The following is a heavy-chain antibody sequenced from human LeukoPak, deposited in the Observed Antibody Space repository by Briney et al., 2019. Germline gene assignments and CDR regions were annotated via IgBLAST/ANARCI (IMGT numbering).Heavy chain of an antibody. J-gene: IGHJ4*02. CDR2: IYSGGST. Sequence: GGSLRLSCAASGFTVSSNYMSWVRQAPGKGLEWVSVIYSGGSTYYADSVKGRFTISRDNSKNTLYLQMNSLRAEDTAVYYCARDERGGIFDYWGQGTLVTVSS. D-gene: IGHD1-1*01. V-gene: IGHV3-53*05. CDR3: ARDERGGIFDY. CDR1: GFTVSSNY.